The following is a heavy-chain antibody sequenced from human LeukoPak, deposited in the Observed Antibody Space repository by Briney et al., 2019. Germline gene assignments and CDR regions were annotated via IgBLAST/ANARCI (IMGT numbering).Heavy chain of an antibody. J-gene: IGHJ4*02. Sequence: ASVKVSCKASGYTFTDHYLHWLRQAPGQGLEYLGWINPNGGGTNFPQKFQGRVTLTIDTSVNTGYMEITKLISDDTAVYYCARIITSTWYNEFDCWGQGTLVAVSS. CDR1: GYTFTDHY. V-gene: IGHV1-2*02. CDR2: INPNGGGT. CDR3: ARIITSTWYNEFDC. D-gene: IGHD1-14*01.